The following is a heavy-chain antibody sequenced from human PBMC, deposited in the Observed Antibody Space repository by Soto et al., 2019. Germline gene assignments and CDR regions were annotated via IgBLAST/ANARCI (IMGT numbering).Heavy chain of an antibody. CDR2: ISTYNGNT. J-gene: IGHJ6*02. Sequence: AYVSCKVSGSAFTSSGISLVRQAPGQGLEWMVWISTYNGNTNYAPKLQGRVTMTTDTSTSTAYMELRSLRSDDTAVYYCAREWFRYYCCSMDVWGQGTTVTVSS. CDR1: GSAFTSSG. D-gene: IGHD3-10*01. V-gene: IGHV1-18*04. CDR3: AREWFRYYCCSMDV.